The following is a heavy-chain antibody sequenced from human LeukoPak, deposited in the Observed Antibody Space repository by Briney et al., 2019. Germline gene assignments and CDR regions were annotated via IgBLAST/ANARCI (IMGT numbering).Heavy chain of an antibody. D-gene: IGHD6-19*01. V-gene: IGHV4-30-4*08. Sequence: SENLSLSCTVACVASSSGGYDWSWIRHPREKDLGCSGYSYYSRSTYYTPSLKSRVTISVDTSKNQFSLKLSSVTAADTAVYYCARSIAVASVPFDPWGQGPLVTVSS. CDR1: CVASSSGGYD. CDR2: SYYSRST. J-gene: IGHJ5*02. CDR3: ARSIAVASVPFDP.